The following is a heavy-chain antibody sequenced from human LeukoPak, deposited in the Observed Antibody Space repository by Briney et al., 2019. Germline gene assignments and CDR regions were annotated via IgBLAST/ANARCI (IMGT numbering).Heavy chain of an antibody. V-gene: IGHV3-74*01. CDR3: VRDWDHFAFDS. J-gene: IGHJ5*01. CDR2: IKGDGSHT. Sequence: GGSLRLSCAASGFTFSSYWMHWVRQAPGKGLVWVSRIKGDGSHTIYADSVKGRFTISRDNAKKTLYLQMKSLRAEDTAVYYCVRDWDHFAFDSWGQGTLVTVSS. CDR1: GFTFSSYW. D-gene: IGHD1-14*01.